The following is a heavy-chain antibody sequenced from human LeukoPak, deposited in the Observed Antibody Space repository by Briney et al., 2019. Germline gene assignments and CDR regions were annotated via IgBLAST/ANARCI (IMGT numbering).Heavy chain of an antibody. Sequence: SGGSLRLSCAASGFTFSSYAMHWVRQAPGKGLEWLTIISYDGSNKYYADSVKGRFTVSKDSSKNTLYLQMNSLNPEDTAICYCARDQGPRVIDYWGQRTLVTVSS. D-gene: IGHD3-10*01. J-gene: IGHJ4*02. V-gene: IGHV3-30-3*01. CDR1: GFTFSSYA. CDR3: ARDQGPRVIDY. CDR2: ISYDGSNK.